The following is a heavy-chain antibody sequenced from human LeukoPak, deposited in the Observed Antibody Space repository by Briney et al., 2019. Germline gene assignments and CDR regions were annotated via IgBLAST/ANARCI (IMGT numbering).Heavy chain of an antibody. CDR2: IIPIFGTA. V-gene: IGHV1-69*05. D-gene: IGHD4-17*01. Sequence: SVKVSCKASGGTFSSYAISWVRQAPGQGLEWMGGIIPIFGTANYAQKFQGRVTITTDESTSTAYMELSSPRSEDTAVYYCARSGGDYGEEGAFDIWGQGTMVTVSS. CDR3: ARSGGDYGEEGAFDI. J-gene: IGHJ3*02. CDR1: GGTFSSYA.